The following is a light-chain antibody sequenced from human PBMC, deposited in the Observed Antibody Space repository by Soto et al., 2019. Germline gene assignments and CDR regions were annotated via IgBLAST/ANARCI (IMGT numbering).Light chain of an antibody. J-gene: IGKJ3*01. Sequence: DIPMTQSPSYLSASVGDRVTITCRASQSIGNYLRWYQPNHGKAPRLLIYAVSTVQSGVPSRFSGSGSGTDFTLNISSLQPEDFAVYYCQQSYFTAGGGFTFGPGTKVDIK. V-gene: IGKV1-39*01. CDR3: QQSYFTAGGGFT. CDR1: QSIGNY. CDR2: AVS.